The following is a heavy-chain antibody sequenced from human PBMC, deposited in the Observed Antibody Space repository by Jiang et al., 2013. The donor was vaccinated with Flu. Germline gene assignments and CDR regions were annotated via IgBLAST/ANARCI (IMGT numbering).Heavy chain of an antibody. D-gene: IGHD5-12*01. CDR2: INPNTGDT. CDR3: ARGSRGGGYEAFDI. V-gene: IGHV1-2*02. Sequence: SGAEVKKPGASVKVSCKTSGYSFTVYYIHWVRQAPGQGLEWMGSINPNTGDTHYAQNFQGRVTMTRDTSISTAYMELRRLRSDDTAVYFCARGSRGGGYEAFDIWGQGTMVTVSS. J-gene: IGHJ3*02. CDR1: GYSFTVYY.